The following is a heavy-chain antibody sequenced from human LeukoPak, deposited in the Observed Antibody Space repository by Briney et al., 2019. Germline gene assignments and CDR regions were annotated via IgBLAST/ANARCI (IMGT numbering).Heavy chain of an antibody. CDR2: TYYRSKWYN. V-gene: IGHV6-1*01. CDR3: ARDAVEYYDSSGYEPLIEAFDI. D-gene: IGHD3-22*01. Sequence: SQTLSLTCAISGDSVSSNSAAWNWIRQSPSRGIEWLGRTYYRSKWYNDYAVSVKSRITINPDTSKNQFSLQLNSVTPEDTAVYYCARDAVEYYDSSGYEPLIEAFDIWGQGTMVTVSS. CDR1: GDSVSSNSAA. J-gene: IGHJ3*02.